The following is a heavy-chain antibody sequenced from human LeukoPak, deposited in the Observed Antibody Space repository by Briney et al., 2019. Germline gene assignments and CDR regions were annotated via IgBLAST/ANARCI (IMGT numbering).Heavy chain of an antibody. Sequence: SVKVSCKASGGTFSSYAISWVRQAPGQGLEWMGRIIPILGIANYAQKFQGRVTITADKSTSTAYMELSSLRSEDTAVYYCARARNEGYFDYWGQGTLVTVSS. CDR1: GGTFSSYA. J-gene: IGHJ4*02. V-gene: IGHV1-69*04. D-gene: IGHD1-1*01. CDR3: ARARNEGYFDY. CDR2: IIPILGIA.